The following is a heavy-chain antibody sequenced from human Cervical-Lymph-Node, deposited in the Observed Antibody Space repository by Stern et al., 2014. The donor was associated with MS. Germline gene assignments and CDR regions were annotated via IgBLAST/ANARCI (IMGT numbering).Heavy chain of an antibody. CDR2: IFPNDGK. CDR1: GFSLSDGNMG. V-gene: IGHV2-26*01. J-gene: IGHJ4*02. CDR3: ARVRANVNDFWTTYALDY. D-gene: IGHD3-3*01. Sequence: QVTLKESGPVLVKATETLTLTCTVSGFSLSDGNMGVSWIRQPPGKALEWLAHIFPNDGKAFSASLKSRLTISREASKSQVVLTVTNMAPIDTATYFCARVRANVNDFWTTYALDYWGQGTLVTVPS.